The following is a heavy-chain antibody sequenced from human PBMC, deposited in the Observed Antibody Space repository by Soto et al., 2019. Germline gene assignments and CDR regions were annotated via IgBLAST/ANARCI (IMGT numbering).Heavy chain of an antibody. Sequence: GGSLRLSCAASGFTFSSYAMSWVRQAPGKGLEWVSAISGSGGSTYYADSVKGRFTISRDNSKNTLYLQMNSLRAEDTAVYYCAKDRVEYSSSSGSFDPWGQGTLVTVS. D-gene: IGHD6-6*01. V-gene: IGHV3-23*01. CDR3: AKDRVEYSSSSGSFDP. CDR2: ISGSGGST. CDR1: GFTFSSYA. J-gene: IGHJ5*02.